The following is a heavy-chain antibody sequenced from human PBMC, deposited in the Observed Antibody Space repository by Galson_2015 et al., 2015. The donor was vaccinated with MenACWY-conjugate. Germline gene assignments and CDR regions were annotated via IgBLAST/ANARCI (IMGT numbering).Heavy chain of an antibody. Sequence: CAISGDSVSSNSAAWNWIRQSPSRGLEWLGRTYYRSKWYNDYAVSVKSRITINPDTSKNQFSLQLNSVTPEDTAVYYCARSPWIQLVHDYYYHMDVWGKGTTVTVSS. CDR2: TYYRSKWYN. CDR1: GDSVSSNSAA. J-gene: IGHJ6*03. V-gene: IGHV6-1*01. D-gene: IGHD5-18*01. CDR3: ARSPWIQLVHDYYYHMDV.